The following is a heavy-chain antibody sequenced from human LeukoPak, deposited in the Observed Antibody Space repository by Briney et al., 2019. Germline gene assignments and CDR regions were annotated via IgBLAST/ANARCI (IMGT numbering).Heavy chain of an antibody. J-gene: IGHJ4*02. CDR1: GGSFSGYY. CDR2: INHSGSA. V-gene: IGHV4-34*01. Sequence: SETLSLTCAVYGGSFSGYYWSWIRQPPGKGLEWIGEINHSGSANYNPSLKSRVTISVDTSKNQFSLKLSSVTAADTAVYYCARRVSTMIVVVIGVFDYWGQGTLVTVSS. D-gene: IGHD3-22*01. CDR3: ARRVSTMIVVVIGVFDY.